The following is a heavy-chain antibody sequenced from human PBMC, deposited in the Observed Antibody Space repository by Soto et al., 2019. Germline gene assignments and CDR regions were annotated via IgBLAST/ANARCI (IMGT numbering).Heavy chain of an antibody. D-gene: IGHD3-16*01. CDR3: ARDGDVNTGFGKDY. Sequence: PGGSLRLSCAAPGFTFSSYGMHWVRQAPGKGLEWVAFIWHDGGNKFYAESVKGRFTISRDNSKNTLYLQMTSLSAEDTAMYYCARDGDVNTGFGKDYWGQGTLVTVSS. J-gene: IGHJ4*02. CDR1: GFTFSSYG. CDR2: IWHDGGNK. V-gene: IGHV3-33*01.